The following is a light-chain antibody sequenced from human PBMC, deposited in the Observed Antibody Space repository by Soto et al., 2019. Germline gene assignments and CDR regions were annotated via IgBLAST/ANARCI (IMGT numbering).Light chain of an antibody. J-gene: IGLJ1*01. V-gene: IGLV2-14*01. CDR1: SSDVGGYNY. Sequence: QPVLTQPASVSGSPGQSITISCTGTSSDVGGYNYVSWYQQHPGKAPKLMIYDVSNRPSGVSNRFSGSKSGNTASLTISGLQAEDEADYCCSSYTSSSTSVFGTGTKVTVL. CDR3: SSYTSSSTSV. CDR2: DVS.